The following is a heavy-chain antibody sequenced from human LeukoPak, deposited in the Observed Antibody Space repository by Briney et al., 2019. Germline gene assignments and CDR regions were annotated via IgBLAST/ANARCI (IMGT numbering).Heavy chain of an antibody. CDR1: GFTFDDYA. Sequence: PGGSLRLSCAASGFTFDDYAMHWVRQAPGKGLEWVSGISWNSGSIGYADSVKGRFTISRDNAKNSLYLQMNSLRAEDTAVYYCARDGSSWYTTADWFDPWGQGTLVTVSS. CDR2: ISWNSGSI. V-gene: IGHV3-9*01. CDR3: ARDGSSWYTTADWFDP. J-gene: IGHJ5*02. D-gene: IGHD6-13*01.